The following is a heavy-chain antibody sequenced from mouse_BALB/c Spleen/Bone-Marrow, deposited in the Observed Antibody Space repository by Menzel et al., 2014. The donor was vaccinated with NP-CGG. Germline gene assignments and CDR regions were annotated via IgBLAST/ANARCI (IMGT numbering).Heavy chain of an antibody. CDR1: GHTFTSYY. CDR2: ITPSNGDT. J-gene: IGHJ3*01. CDR3: SREGAY. V-gene: IGHV1S81*02. Sequence: QVQLQQPGAELVKPGASVKLSCKASGHTFTSYYMYWVKQRPGQGLEWIGEITPSNGDTNFNEKFKSKATLTVDKSSSTAYMQLSSLTSEDSAVYYCSREGAYWGQGTLVTVSA.